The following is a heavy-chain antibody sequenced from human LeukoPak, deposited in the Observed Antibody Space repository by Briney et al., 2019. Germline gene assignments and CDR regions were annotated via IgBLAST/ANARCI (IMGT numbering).Heavy chain of an antibody. Sequence: GGSLRLSCAASGFTFSTYAMDWVRQAPGKGLEWVSYLSSSSSVIYHADSVKGRFTISRDNAKNSLYLQMNSLRTEDTAVYYCARGGGNYGKYHFDYWGQGTLVTVSS. CDR3: ARGGGNYGKYHFDY. V-gene: IGHV3-48*01. CDR2: LSSSSSVI. CDR1: GFTFSTYA. J-gene: IGHJ4*02. D-gene: IGHD1-26*01.